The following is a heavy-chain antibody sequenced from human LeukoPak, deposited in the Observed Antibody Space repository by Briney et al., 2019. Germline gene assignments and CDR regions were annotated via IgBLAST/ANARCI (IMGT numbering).Heavy chain of an antibody. J-gene: IGHJ6*03. CDR2: ISVDNGNT. D-gene: IGHD2/OR15-2a*01. CDR3: ARDPPPKDGFYARFSYYMDV. CDR1: GHTFTSNG. Sequence: GASVKVSCKASGHTFTSNGISWVRQAPGQGLEWMGWISVDNGNTNYAQKVQGRVTMTTDTSTSTAYMELRSLRSDDTAVYYCARDPPPKDGFYARFSYYMDVWGKGTTVTISS. V-gene: IGHV1-18*01.